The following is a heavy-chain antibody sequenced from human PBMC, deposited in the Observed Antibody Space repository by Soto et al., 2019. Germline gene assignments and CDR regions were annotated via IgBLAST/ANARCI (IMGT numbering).Heavy chain of an antibody. Sequence: SVKVSCTASGGTFSSYAISWVRQAPGQGLEWMGGIIPLFGTADYAPKFQGRVTMTRDTSTSTVYMELNSLRSEDTAVYFCARDAQIGHGYSVYHTYWGQGTLVTVSS. CDR3: ARDAQIGHGYSVYHTY. CDR2: IIPLFGTA. V-gene: IGHV1-69*05. D-gene: IGHD5-12*01. J-gene: IGHJ4*02. CDR1: GGTFSSYA.